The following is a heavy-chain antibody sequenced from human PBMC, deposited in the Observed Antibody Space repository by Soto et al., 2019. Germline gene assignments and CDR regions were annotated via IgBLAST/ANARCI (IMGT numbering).Heavy chain of an antibody. CDR1: GGSISSYY. Sequence: WETLSLTCTVSGGSISSYYWSWIRQPPGKGLEWIGNIYYSGSTNYNPSLKSRVTISVDTSKNQFSLKLSSVTAADTAVYYCARSGIAVAGDYYYGMDVWGQGTTVTVSS. D-gene: IGHD6-19*01. V-gene: IGHV4-59*01. CDR2: IYYSGST. CDR3: ARSGIAVAGDYYYGMDV. J-gene: IGHJ6*02.